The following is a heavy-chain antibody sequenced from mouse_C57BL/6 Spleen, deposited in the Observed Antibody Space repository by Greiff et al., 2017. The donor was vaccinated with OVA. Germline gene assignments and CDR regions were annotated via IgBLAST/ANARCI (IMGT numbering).Heavy chain of an antibody. CDR2: IWTGGGT. CDR3: ARNYEDGSSYCAMDY. J-gene: IGHJ4*01. Sequence: VQLQQSGPGLVAPSQSLSITCTVSGFSLTSYAISWVRQPPGKGLEWLGVIWTGGGTNYNSALKSRLSISSDTTKSQVFLKMNSRQTDDTARYYCARNYEDGSSYCAMDYWGQGTAVTVSS. CDR1: GFSLTSYA. D-gene: IGHD1-1*01. V-gene: IGHV2-9-1*01.